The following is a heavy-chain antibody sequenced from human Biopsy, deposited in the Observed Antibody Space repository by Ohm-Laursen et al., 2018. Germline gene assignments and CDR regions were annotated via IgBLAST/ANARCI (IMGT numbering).Heavy chain of an antibody. CDR2: IYYSGTT. CDR3: ARVRGGFLEWFDY. CDR1: GESMGTYY. Sequence: TLSLTCTVSGESMGTYYRTWIRQPPGKGLEWIASIYYSGTTNKNPSLKSRVTISVDTSKRQFYLELSSVTAADTAIYYCARVRGGFLEWFDYWGQGTPITVSS. V-gene: IGHV4-59*01. D-gene: IGHD3-3*01. J-gene: IGHJ5*01.